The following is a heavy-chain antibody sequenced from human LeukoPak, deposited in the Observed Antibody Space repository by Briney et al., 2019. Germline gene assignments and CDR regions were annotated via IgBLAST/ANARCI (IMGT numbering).Heavy chain of an antibody. Sequence: PSQTLSLTCAVSGGSISSGGYSWSWIRQPPGKGLEWIGYIYHSGSTYYNPSLKSRVTISVDRSKNQFSLKLSSVTAADTAVYYCARVLGGGSSRWFDPWGQGTLVTVSS. J-gene: IGHJ5*02. CDR2: IYHSGST. CDR1: GGSISSGGYS. CDR3: ARVLGGGSSRWFDP. D-gene: IGHD6-6*01. V-gene: IGHV4-30-2*01.